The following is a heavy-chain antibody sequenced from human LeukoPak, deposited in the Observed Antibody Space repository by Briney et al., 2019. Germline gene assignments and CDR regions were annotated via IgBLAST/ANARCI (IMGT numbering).Heavy chain of an antibody. V-gene: IGHV4-59*08. J-gene: IGHJ4*02. D-gene: IGHD5-24*01. CDR3: ARRSRDGDIFDY. Sequence: PSETLSLTCTVSGGSISTYYWSWIRQPPGKGLEWIGYIHYSGSTNYNPSLKSRFTISVDTTKNRLSLKLSSVTAADTAVYYCARRSRDGDIFDYWGQGTLVTVSS. CDR1: GGSISTYY. CDR2: IHYSGST.